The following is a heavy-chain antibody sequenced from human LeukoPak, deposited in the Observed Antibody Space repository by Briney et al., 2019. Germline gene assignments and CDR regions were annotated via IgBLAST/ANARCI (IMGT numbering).Heavy chain of an antibody. J-gene: IGHJ4*02. D-gene: IGHD2-2*01. CDR2: ISSSGSFI. CDR3: ARGSCSSVSCNLDS. CDR1: GFTFSSYS. Sequence: GGSLRLSCAASGFTFSSYSMNWVRQAPRKGLEWASSISSSGSFIYYADSLRGRFTISRDNAKNSLYLQMNSLRAEDTAVYYCARGSCSSVSCNLDSWGQGTLVTVSS. V-gene: IGHV3-21*01.